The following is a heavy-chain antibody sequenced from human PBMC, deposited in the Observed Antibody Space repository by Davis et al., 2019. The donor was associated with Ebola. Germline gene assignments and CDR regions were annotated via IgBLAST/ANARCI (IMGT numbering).Heavy chain of an antibody. V-gene: IGHV3-15*01. D-gene: IGHD3-16*01. J-gene: IGHJ5*02. CDR1: GCTFNNAW. Sequence: GESLKISCAASGCTFNNAWMSWSRHTPGKGLEGGGRINSKTDGGSTDYAAHVKGRFSISRDDSKNTLYLQMSSLKTDDTAVYYCTTDWGYFAPWGQGTLVTVSS. CDR3: TTDWGYFAP. CDR2: INSKTDGGST.